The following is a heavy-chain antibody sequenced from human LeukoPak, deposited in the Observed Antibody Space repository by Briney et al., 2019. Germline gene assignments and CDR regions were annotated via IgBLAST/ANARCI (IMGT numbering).Heavy chain of an antibody. CDR2: IYYSGST. Sequence: PSETLSLTCTVSGGSISSYYWSWIRQPPGKGLEWIGYIYYSGSTNYNPSLKSRVTISVDTSKNQFSLKLSSVTAADTAVYYCAKDRPCGSCRPMDGWGQGTTVTVSS. V-gene: IGHV4-59*01. D-gene: IGHD2-15*01. CDR1: GGSISSYY. J-gene: IGHJ6*02. CDR3: AKDRPCGSCRPMDG.